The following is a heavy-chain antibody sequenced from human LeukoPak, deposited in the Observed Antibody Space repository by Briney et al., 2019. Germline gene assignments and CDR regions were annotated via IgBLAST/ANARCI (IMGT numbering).Heavy chain of an antibody. J-gene: IGHJ4*02. CDR2: IWYDGSNK. CDR3: ARDKGVADYFDY. V-gene: IGHV3-33*01. D-gene: IGHD3-3*01. Sequence: LAGRSLRLSGAASGFTFSSYGMHWVRQAPGKGLEWVAVIWYDGSNKYYADSVKGRFTISRDNSKNTLYLQMNSLRAEDTAVYYCARDKGVADYFDYWGQGTLVTVSS. CDR1: GFTFSSYG.